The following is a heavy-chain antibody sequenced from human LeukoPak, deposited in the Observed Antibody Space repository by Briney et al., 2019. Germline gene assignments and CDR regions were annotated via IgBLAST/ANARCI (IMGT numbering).Heavy chain of an antibody. V-gene: IGHV1-24*01. Sequence: PVASVKVSCKVSGYTLTELSMHWVRQAPGKGLEWMGGFDPEDVETIYAQKFQGRVTMTEDTSTETAYMELTSLRSEDTAVYYCATREIATTLSAYWYFDLWGRGTLVTVSS. CDR1: GYTLTELS. J-gene: IGHJ2*01. CDR2: FDPEDVET. CDR3: ATREIATTLSAYWYFDL. D-gene: IGHD5-24*01.